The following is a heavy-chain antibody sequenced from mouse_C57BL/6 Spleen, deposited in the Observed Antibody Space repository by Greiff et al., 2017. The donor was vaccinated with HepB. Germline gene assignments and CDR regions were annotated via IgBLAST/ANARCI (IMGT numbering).Heavy chain of an antibody. Sequence: VQLQQSGAELVKPGASVKLSCKASGYTFTEYTIHWVKQRSGQGLEWIGWFYPGSGSIKYNEKFKDKATLTADKSSSTVYMELSRLTSEDSAVYVCARHEERAFITTVVEGYFDVWGTGTTVTVSS. D-gene: IGHD1-1*01. CDR2: FYPGSGSI. V-gene: IGHV1-62-2*01. CDR1: GYTFTEYT. J-gene: IGHJ1*03. CDR3: ARHEERAFITTVVEGYFDV.